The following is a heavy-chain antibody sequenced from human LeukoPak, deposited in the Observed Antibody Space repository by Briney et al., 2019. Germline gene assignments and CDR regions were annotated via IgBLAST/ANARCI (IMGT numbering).Heavy chain of an antibody. CDR2: ISGSGGST. Sequence: PGGSLRLSCAASGFTFSSYSMSWVRQAPGKGLEWVSAISGSGGSTYYADSVKGRFTISRDNSKNTLYLQMNSLRAEDTAVYYCARRAGGYSHPYDYWGQGILVTVSS. CDR1: GFTFSSYS. J-gene: IGHJ4*02. D-gene: IGHD4-23*01. CDR3: ARRAGGYSHPYDY. V-gene: IGHV3-23*01.